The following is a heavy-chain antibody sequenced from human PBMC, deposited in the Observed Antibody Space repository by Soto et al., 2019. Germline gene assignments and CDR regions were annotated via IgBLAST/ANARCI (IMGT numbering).Heavy chain of an antibody. CDR2: IYYSGST. D-gene: IGHD2-2*01. CDR3: ARQLTVVPAATDAFDI. J-gene: IGHJ3*02. Sequence: QLQLQESGPGLVKPSETLSLTCTVSGGSISSSSYYWGWIRQPPGKGLEWIGSIYYSGSTYYNPSLKSRVTISVDTSKNQFSLKLSSVTAADTAVYYCARQLTVVPAATDAFDIWGQGTMVTVSS. V-gene: IGHV4-39*01. CDR1: GGSISSSSYY.